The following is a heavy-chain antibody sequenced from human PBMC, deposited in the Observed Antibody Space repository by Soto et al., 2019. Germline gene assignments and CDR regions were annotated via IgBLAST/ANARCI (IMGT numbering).Heavy chain of an antibody. V-gene: IGHV1-8*01. D-gene: IGHD1-26*01. CDR3: ARIVEGLIAGTSIYYMDV. Sequence: ASVKVSCKASGYTFTSYDINWVRQATGQGLEWMGWMNPNSGNTGYAQKFQGRVTMTRNTSISTAYMELSSLRSEDTAVYYCARIVEGLIAGTSIYYMDVWGKGTTVTVSS. J-gene: IGHJ6*03. CDR1: GYTFTSYD. CDR2: MNPNSGNT.